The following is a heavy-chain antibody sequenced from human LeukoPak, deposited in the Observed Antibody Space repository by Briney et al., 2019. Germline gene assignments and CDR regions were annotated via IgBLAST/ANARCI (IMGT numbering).Heavy chain of an antibody. CDR2: IYSGGST. J-gene: IGHJ6*02. CDR1: GFTVSSNY. V-gene: IGHV3-53*01. D-gene: IGHD5-24*01. Sequence: GGSLRLSCAASGFTVSSNYMSWVRQAPGKGLEWVSVIYSGGSTYYADSVKGRFTISRDNSKNTLYLQMNSLRAEDTAVYYCARVYLEMATIPYYYYGMDVWGQGTTVTVSS. CDR3: ARVYLEMATIPYYYYGMDV.